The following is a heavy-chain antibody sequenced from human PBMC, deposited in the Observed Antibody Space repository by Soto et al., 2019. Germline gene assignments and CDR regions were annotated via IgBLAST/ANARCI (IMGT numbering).Heavy chain of an antibody. Sequence: LRLSCAASGFAFYYYNMNWVRQAPGRGLEWVSSISGSGIDIHFTDSVKGRITISRDNAKTSLYLQMDSLRTEDTAIYYCARERVTNYTDYYFDLWGHGALVTVSS. J-gene: IGHJ4*01. CDR2: ISGSGIDI. CDR3: ARERVTNYTDYYFDL. CDR1: GFAFYYYN. V-gene: IGHV3-21*01. D-gene: IGHD4-4*01.